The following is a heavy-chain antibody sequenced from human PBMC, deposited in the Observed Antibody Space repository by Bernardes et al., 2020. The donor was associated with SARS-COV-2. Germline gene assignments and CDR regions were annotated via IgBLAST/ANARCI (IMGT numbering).Heavy chain of an antibody. CDR2: ISGSGDST. V-gene: IGHV3-23*01. Sequence: GGSLRLSCVASGFTFSTYDMTWVRQAPGKGLEWVSVISGSGDSTYYADSVTGRFTVSRDNSKNTLYLQLNSLRAEDTAIYYCASGYCTSTRCSAYFDYWGQGTLVTVSS. CDR1: GFTFSTYD. CDR3: ASGYCTSTRCSAYFDY. J-gene: IGHJ4*02. D-gene: IGHD2-2*03.